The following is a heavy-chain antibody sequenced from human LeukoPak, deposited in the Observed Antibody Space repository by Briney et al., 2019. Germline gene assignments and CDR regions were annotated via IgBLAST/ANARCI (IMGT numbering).Heavy chain of an antibody. J-gene: IGHJ4*02. CDR2: IKEDGSEK. CDR1: GFTFSNYW. V-gene: IGHV3-7*05. Sequence: GGSLILSCAASGFTFSNYWMNWVRQAPGKGLEWVASIKEDGSEKYYVDSVKGRFTISRDNAKNSLYLQMNSLRAEDTAVYYCARYGYYDTSGYKAFDYWGQGTLVTVSS. D-gene: IGHD3-22*01. CDR3: ARYGYYDTSGYKAFDY.